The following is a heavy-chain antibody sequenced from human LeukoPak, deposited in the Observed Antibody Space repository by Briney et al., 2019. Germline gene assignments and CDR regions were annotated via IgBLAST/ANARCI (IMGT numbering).Heavy chain of an antibody. CDR2: INPSGGST. CDR3: ARVRWGTAMNRVFDY. V-gene: IGHV1-46*01. CDR1: GYTFTSYY. D-gene: IGHD5-18*01. Sequence: GASVKVSCKASGYTFTSYYMHWVRQAPGQGLEWMGIINPSGGSTSYAQKFQGRVTMTRDMSTSTVYMELSRLRSDDTAVYYCARVRWGTAMNRVFDYWGQGTLVTVSS. J-gene: IGHJ4*02.